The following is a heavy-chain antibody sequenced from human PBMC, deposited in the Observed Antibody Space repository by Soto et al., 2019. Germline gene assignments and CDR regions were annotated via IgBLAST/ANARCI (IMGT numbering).Heavy chain of an antibody. D-gene: IGHD6-19*01. V-gene: IGHV1-69*13. CDR2: IIPIFGAA. J-gene: IGHJ4*02. CDR3: ARELGSGWPYYFDY. Sequence: ASVKVSCKASGGTFSSYAISWVRQAPGQGLEWMGGIIPIFGAANYAQKFQGRVTITADESTSTAYMELSSLRSEDTAVYYCARELGSGWPYYFDYWGQGTLVTVSS. CDR1: GGTFSSYA.